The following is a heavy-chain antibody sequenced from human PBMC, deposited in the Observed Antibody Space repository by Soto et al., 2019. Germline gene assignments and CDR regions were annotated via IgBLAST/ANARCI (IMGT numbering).Heavy chain of an antibody. CDR3: AKKGYYPSGKINLFDS. D-gene: IGHD3-10*01. CDR1: GYSITSDYY. J-gene: IGHJ4*02. CDR2: IYSGST. Sequence: SETLSLTCTVSGYSITSDYYWGWIRQPPGKGLEWIGSIYSGSTYYNPSLKSRVTISVDTSKNQFSLRLTSVTAADTAMYYCAKKGYYPSGKINLFDSWGQGTLVTVSS. V-gene: IGHV4-38-2*02.